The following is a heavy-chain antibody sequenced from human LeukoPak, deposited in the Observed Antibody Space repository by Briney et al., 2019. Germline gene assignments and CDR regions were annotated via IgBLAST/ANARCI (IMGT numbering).Heavy chain of an antibody. V-gene: IGHV4-4*09. Sequence: PSETLSLTCAVSGVSISPYYWAWIRQPPGKGLEWIGYIHTSGSNNQYLSLKSRVTISVDKSKNHFSLRLTSVTAADTAVYYCARLSAAVHLGAFDLWGQGTMVTVSS. CDR1: GVSISPYY. CDR3: ARLSAAVHLGAFDL. CDR2: IHTSGSN. D-gene: IGHD3-3*01. J-gene: IGHJ3*01.